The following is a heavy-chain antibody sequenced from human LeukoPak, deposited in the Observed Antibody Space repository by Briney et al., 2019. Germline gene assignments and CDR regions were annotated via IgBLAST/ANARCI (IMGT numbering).Heavy chain of an antibody. CDR1: GFTFSSYA. V-gene: IGHV3-30-3*01. D-gene: IGHD2-2*01. J-gene: IGHJ5*02. Sequence: GGSLRLSCAASGFTFSSYAMHWVRQAPGKGLEWVAVISYDGSNKYYADSVKGRFTISRDNSKNTLYLQMNSLRAEDTAVYYCARRNRYCSSTSCLQEPRYNWFDPWGQGTLVTVSS. CDR3: ARRNRYCSSTSCLQEPRYNWFDP. CDR2: ISYDGSNK.